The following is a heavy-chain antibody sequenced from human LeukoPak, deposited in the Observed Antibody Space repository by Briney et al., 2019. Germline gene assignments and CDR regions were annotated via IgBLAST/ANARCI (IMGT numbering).Heavy chain of an antibody. CDR2: ISTSSDYV. CDR1: GFTFSTYS. V-gene: IGHV3-21*01. J-gene: IGHJ4*02. Sequence: GGSLRLSCAASGFTFSTYSMNWVRQAPGKGLEWVSSISTSSDYVYYADSVKGRFTISRDNAKNSLYLRMNSLRAEDTAVYYCASGHNGWYYFDYWGQGTLVTVSS. CDR3: ASGHNGWYYFDY. D-gene: IGHD6-19*01.